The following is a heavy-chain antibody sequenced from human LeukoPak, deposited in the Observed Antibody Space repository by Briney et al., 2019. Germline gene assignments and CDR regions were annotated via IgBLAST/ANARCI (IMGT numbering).Heavy chain of an antibody. Sequence: PGGPLRLSCAASGFTFSSYSMNWVRQAPGKGLEWVSSISSSSSYIYYADSVKGRFTISRDNAKNSLYLQMNSLRAEDTAVYYCARDYDSSGYRIFDYWGQGTLVTVSS. D-gene: IGHD3-22*01. J-gene: IGHJ4*02. CDR1: GFTFSSYS. CDR3: ARDYDSSGYRIFDY. CDR2: ISSSSSYI. V-gene: IGHV3-21*01.